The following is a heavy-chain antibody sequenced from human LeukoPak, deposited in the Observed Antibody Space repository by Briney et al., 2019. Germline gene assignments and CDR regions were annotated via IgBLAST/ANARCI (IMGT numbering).Heavy chain of an antibody. V-gene: IGHV1-69*06. CDR2: IIPIFGTA. D-gene: IGHD5-12*01. CDR1: GGTFSSYA. CDR3: ARGAAGIVATTYDD. J-gene: IGHJ4*02. Sequence: ASVKVSCKASGGTFSSYAISWVRQAPGQGLEWMGGIIPIFGTANYAQKFQGRVTITADKSTSTAYMELSSLRSEDTAVYYCARGAAGIVATTYDDWGQGTLVTVSS.